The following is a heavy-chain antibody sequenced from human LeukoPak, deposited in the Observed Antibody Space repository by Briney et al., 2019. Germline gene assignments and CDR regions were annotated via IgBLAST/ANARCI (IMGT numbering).Heavy chain of an antibody. J-gene: IGHJ4*02. Sequence: SETLSLTCTVSGGSISSNTYYWGWIRQPPGKGLEWIGSISYSGSTYYNPSLKSRVTMSVDTSKNQFSLKLSSVTAADTAVYYCARQYSSGYPSYFDYWAREPWSPSPQ. D-gene: IGHD3-22*01. CDR2: ISYSGST. CDR3: ARQYSSGYPSYFDY. CDR1: GGSISSNTYY. V-gene: IGHV4-39*01.